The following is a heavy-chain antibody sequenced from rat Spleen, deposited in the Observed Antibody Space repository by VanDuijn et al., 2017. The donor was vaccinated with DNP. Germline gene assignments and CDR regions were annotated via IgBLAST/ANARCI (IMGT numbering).Heavy chain of an antibody. D-gene: IGHD1-11*01. J-gene: IGHJ1*01. CDR1: GYSITNTY. Sequence: EVQLQESGPGLVKPSQSLPLTCSVTGYSITNTYWAWIRKFPGNKMEWMRYISYIGSTGYNPSLKSRISITRDTSKNQFFLQLNSVTTEDTATYYCARGLNYGGYNYYWYFDFWGPGTMVTVSS. CDR2: ISYIGST. V-gene: IGHV3-1*01. CDR3: ARGLNYGGYNYYWYFDF.